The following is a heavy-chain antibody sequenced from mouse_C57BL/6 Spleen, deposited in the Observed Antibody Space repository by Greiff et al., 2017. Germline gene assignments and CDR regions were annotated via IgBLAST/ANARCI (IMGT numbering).Heavy chain of an antibody. J-gene: IGHJ2*01. CDR1: GYTFTDYY. Sequence: EVQLQQSGPELVKPGASVKISCKASGYTFTDYYMNWVKQSHGKSLEWIGDINPNNGGTSYNQKFKGKATLTVDKSSSTAYMELRSLTSEDSAVYYCARCGGYDDYWGQGTTLTVSS. CDR3: ARCGGYDDY. CDR2: INPNNGGT. D-gene: IGHD2-2*01. V-gene: IGHV1-26*01.